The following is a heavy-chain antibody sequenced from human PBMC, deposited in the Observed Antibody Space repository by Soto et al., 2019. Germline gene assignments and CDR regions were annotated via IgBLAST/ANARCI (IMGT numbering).Heavy chain of an antibody. CDR3: TRQAPVVPMARAMDV. V-gene: IGHV5-51*01. D-gene: IGHD3-10*01. Sequence: ELQLVQSGVEVKKPGESLTISCKVSGYSVIDHWIGWVRQLPGKGPEWMGIIFPHDSDTRYNPSFQGQVTISADLSTDTAFLQWSSLKDSDTAIYYCTRQAPVVPMARAMDVWGQGTTVIVSS. J-gene: IGHJ6*02. CDR1: GYSVIDHW. CDR2: IFPHDSDT.